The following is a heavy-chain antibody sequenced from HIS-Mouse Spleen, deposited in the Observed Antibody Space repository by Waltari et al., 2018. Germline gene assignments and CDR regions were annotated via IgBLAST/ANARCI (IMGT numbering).Heavy chain of an antibody. CDR1: GGSISNSNYY. CDR2: MYYSGRT. Sequence: QLQLQESGPGLVKPSETLSPTCTVSGGSISNSNYYWGWIRQPPGKGLGWIGSMYYSGRTFYNPPLRCRVTLSVDTPKTQFSRKLGCVTAAETAVYYCASGLRYYGSGCYGAGAYWRQGTLVTVSS. J-gene: IGHJ4*02. D-gene: IGHD3-10*01. V-gene: IGHV4-39*07. CDR3: ASGLRYYGSGCYGAGAY.